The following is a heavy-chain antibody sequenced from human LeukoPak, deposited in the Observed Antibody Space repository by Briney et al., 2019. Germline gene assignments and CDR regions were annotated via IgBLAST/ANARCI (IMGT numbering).Heavy chain of an antibody. Sequence: GGSLRLSCAASGFTFSSYGMLWVRQAPGKGLEWVSSISCSGGSIYYADSVKGRFTISRDNSKYTLYLTMNRLSAEDWAVYFCSSDKIVGPPALGEWGQGTLVTVSA. D-gene: IGHD2-21*01. CDR2: ISCSGGSI. V-gene: IGHV3-23*01. CDR3: SSDKIVGPPALGE. J-gene: IGHJ4*02. CDR1: GFTFSSYG.